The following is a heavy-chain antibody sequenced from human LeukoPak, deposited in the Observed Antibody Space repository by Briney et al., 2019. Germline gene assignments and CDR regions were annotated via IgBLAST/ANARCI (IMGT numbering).Heavy chain of an antibody. J-gene: IGHJ5*02. CDR3: AKDTAQKIGYRFDP. Sequence: PGGSLRLSCAASGFTFSSYAMGWVRHAPGKGLEWVSAISGSGGSTYYADSVKGRFTIYRDNSKSTLYLQMNSLRAEDTAVYYCAKDTAQKIGYRFDPWGQGTLVTVSS. CDR1: GFTFSSYA. CDR2: ISGSGGST. D-gene: IGHD3-22*01. V-gene: IGHV3-23*01.